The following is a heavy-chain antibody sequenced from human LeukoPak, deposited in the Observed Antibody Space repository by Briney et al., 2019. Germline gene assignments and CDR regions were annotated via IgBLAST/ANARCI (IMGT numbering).Heavy chain of an antibody. CDR2: ISFDGGNK. J-gene: IGHJ6*02. Sequence: PGRSLRLSCADSEVTFSSFAMHWVRQAPGKGLEWVAVISFDGGNKYYADSVKVRFTISRDNSKNTLYLQMSSLRADDTAVYYCAQDLGHGMDVWGQGTTVTVSS. CDR1: EVTFSSFA. CDR3: AQDLGHGMDV. V-gene: IGHV3-30*18.